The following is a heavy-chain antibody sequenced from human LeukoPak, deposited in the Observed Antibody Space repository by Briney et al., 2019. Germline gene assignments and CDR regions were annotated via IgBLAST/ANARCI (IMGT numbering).Heavy chain of an antibody. CDR2: IYYSGST. D-gene: IGHD2-21*02. CDR1: GGSIISYY. J-gene: IGHJ5*02. Sequence: SETLSLTCTVSGGSIISYYWSWIRQHPGKGLEWIRYIYYSGSTYYNPSLKSRVTISVDTSKNQFSLKLSSVTAAGTAVYYCARAYCGGDCPDWFDPWGQGTLVTVSS. CDR3: ARAYCGGDCPDWFDP. V-gene: IGHV4-59*06.